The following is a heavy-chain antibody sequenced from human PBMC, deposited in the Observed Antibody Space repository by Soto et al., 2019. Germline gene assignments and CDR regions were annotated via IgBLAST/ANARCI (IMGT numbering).Heavy chain of an antibody. Sequence: EVQLLESGGGLVQPGGSLRLSCAASGFTFSSYAMSWVRQAPGKGLEWVSAISGSGGSTYYADSVKGRFTISRDNSXXSLDLQMNSLRAEDTAVYYCAKGPGLANWAHFDFYWGQGTLVTVSS. V-gene: IGHV3-23*01. D-gene: IGHD3-9*01. J-gene: IGHJ4*02. CDR1: GFTFSSYA. CDR2: ISGSGGST. CDR3: AKGPGLANWAHFDFY.